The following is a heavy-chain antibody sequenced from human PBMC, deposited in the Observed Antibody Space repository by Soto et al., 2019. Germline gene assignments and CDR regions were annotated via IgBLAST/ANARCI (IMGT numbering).Heavy chain of an antibody. Sequence: QVQLVESGGGVVQPGRSLRLSCAASGFTFSSYGMHWVRQAPGKGLEWVAVISYDGSNKYYADSVKGRFTISRDNSKNTLYLQMNSLRAEDTAVYYCAKDRDSVLKQLAVHPSLVAGRSYYFDYWGQGTLVTVSS. CDR2: ISYDGSNK. D-gene: IGHD6-19*01. CDR3: AKDRDSVLKQLAVHPSLVAGRSYYFDY. J-gene: IGHJ4*02. V-gene: IGHV3-30*18. CDR1: GFTFSSYG.